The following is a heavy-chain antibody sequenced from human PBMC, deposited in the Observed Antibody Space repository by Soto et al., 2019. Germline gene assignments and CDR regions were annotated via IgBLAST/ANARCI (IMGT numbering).Heavy chain of an antibody. J-gene: IGHJ4*02. D-gene: IGHD3-10*01. CDR1: GGSSNSYW. Sequence: PSETLSLTCSVSGGSSNSYWWSWIRQPAGKGLEWIGRVYSSGTTDYNPSLNSRATLSVETSKNQFSLKLSSVTAAETAVYYCARDIGSYAYGEGYWGQG. V-gene: IGHV4-4*07. CDR3: ARDIGSYAYGEGY. CDR2: VYSSGTT.